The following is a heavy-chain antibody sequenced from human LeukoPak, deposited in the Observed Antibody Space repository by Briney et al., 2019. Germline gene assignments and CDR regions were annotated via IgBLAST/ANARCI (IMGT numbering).Heavy chain of an antibody. V-gene: IGHV3-30*03. CDR3: AREVAAGEDI. D-gene: IGHD6-13*01. Sequence: GRSLRLSCAASGFAFRSYGMHWVRQAPGKGLEWVAVISYDGSNKYYADSVKGRFTISRDNSKNTLYLQMNSLRAEDTAVYYCAREVAAGEDIWGQGTMVTVSS. J-gene: IGHJ3*02. CDR1: GFAFRSYG. CDR2: ISYDGSNK.